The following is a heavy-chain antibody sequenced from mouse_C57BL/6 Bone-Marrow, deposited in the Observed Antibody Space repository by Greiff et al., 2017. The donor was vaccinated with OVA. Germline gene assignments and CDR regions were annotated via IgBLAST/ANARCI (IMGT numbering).Heavy chain of an antibody. CDR2: IWTGGGT. CDR1: GFSLTSYA. Sequence: QVQLKQSGPGLVAPSQSLSITCTVSGFSLTSYAISWVRQPPGKGLEWLGVIWTGGGTNYNSALKSRLSISKENSKSQDFLKRNRLQTDDTALYYCAIAYFVNAMASWGHGTSVTVSS. V-gene: IGHV2-9-1*01. J-gene: IGHJ4*01. CDR3: AIAYFVNAMAS. D-gene: IGHD2-10*01.